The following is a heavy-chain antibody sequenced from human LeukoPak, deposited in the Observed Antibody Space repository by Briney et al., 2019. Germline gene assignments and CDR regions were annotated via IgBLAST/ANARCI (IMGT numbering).Heavy chain of an antibody. CDR2: INPNSGGT. J-gene: IGHJ3*02. V-gene: IGHV1-2*02. CDR1: GYTFTGYY. D-gene: IGHD3-22*01. CDR3: ARDPDYYDISGYGAFDI. Sequence: ASVKVSCKASGYTFTGYYLHWVRQAPGQGLEWMGWINPNSGGTKYEQKFQGRVTMTRDTSISTAYMELTRLRSDDTAVYYCARDPDYYDISGYGAFDIWGQGTLVTVSS.